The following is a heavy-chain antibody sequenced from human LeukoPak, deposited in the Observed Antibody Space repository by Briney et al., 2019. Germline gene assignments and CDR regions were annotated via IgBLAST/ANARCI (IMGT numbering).Heavy chain of an antibody. CDR2: IWYDGSNK. D-gene: IGHD3-22*01. V-gene: IGHV3-33*08. CDR1: GFTFSSYA. J-gene: IGHJ4*02. Sequence: GGSLRLPCAASGFTFSSYAMHWVRQAPGKGLEWVAVIWYDGSNKYYADSVKGRFTISRDNSKNTLYLQMNSLRAEDTAVYYCARDGRGYDSSGYPEDYWGQGTLVTVSS. CDR3: ARDGRGYDSSGYPEDY.